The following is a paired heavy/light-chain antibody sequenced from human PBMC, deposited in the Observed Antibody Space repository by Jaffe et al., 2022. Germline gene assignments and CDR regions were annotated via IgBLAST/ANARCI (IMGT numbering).Heavy chain of an antibody. Sequence: QVQLVESGGGLVKPGGSLRLSCAASGFTFSDYYMSWIRQAPGKGLEWVSYISSSGSTIYYADSVKGRFTISRDNAKNSLYLQMNSLRAEDTAVYYCARGGEYFDYWGQGTLVTVSS. CDR2: ISSSGSTI. CDR1: GFTFSDYY. V-gene: IGHV3-11*01. J-gene: IGHJ4*02. CDR3: ARGGEYFDY. D-gene: IGHD3-10*01.
Light chain of an antibody. CDR1: QGISSA. CDR3: QQFNNYPRT. Sequence: AIQLTQSPSSLSASVGDRVTITCRASQGISSALAWYQQKPGKAPKLLIYDASSLESGVPSRFSGSGSGTDFTLTISSLQPEDFATYYCQQFNNYPRTFGQGTKVEIK. CDR2: DAS. J-gene: IGKJ1*01. V-gene: IGKV1D-13*01.